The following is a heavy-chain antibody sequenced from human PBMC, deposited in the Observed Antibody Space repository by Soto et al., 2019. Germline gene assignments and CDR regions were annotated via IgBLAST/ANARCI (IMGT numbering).Heavy chain of an antibody. D-gene: IGHD3-10*01. CDR1: GGSISSSNYY. Sequence: SETLSLTCTASGGSISSSNYYWGWIRQPPGQGLEWIGSIYYSGSTYYNPSLKSRVTISVDTSKNQFSLKLSSVTAADTAVYYCARHVGVTMVRGPIWGFDYSGQATLVTVSS. CDR2: IYYSGST. V-gene: IGHV4-39*01. CDR3: ARHVGVTMVRGPIWGFDY. J-gene: IGHJ4*02.